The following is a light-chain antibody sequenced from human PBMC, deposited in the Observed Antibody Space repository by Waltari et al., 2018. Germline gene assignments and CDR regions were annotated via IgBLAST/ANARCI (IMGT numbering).Light chain of an antibody. V-gene: IGKV1-9*01. J-gene: IGKJ2*01. CDR2: AAY. CDR3: QQLNSFPYT. CDR1: QGISSF. Sequence: DIQLTQSPSFLSASVGDRVTITCRASQGISSFLAWYQQKPGKAPKLLIFAAYTLQSGVPSRFSGSGSGTEFTLTISSLQPEDFATYCCQQLNSFPYTFGQGTKLEIK.